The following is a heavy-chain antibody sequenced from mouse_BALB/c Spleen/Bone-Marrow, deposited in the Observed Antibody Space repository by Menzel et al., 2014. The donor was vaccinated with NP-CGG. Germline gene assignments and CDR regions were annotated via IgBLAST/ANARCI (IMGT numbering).Heavy chain of an antibody. V-gene: IGHV2-2*01. CDR1: GFSLTSDG. CDR2: IWSGGST. CDR3: ARNGHCYAMDF. J-gene: IGHJ4*01. Sequence: QVQLQQSGPGLVQPSQSLSITCTVSGFSLTSDGIHWVRQSPRKGLEWLGVIWSGGSTDYNEAFISRLDISKDNSKSQVSFTMNSLQADGTAIYYCARNGHCYAMDFWGQGTSVTVSS.